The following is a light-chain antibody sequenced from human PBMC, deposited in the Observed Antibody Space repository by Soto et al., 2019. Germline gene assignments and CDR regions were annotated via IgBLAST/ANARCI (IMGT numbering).Light chain of an antibody. Sequence: EVVMTQSPATLSVSPGERATLSCRASQSVSSALAWYQQKPGQAPRLLIYDASNRATGIPARFSGSGSGTDFTLTISSLEPEDFAVYYCQQYRTFGQGTKVDIK. CDR1: QSVSSA. CDR3: QQYRT. V-gene: IGKV3D-15*01. J-gene: IGKJ1*01. CDR2: DAS.